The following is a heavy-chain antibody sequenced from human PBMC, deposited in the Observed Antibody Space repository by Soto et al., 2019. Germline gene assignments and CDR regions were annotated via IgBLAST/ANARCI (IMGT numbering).Heavy chain of an antibody. CDR3: ARETRVVVVAATHYYYGMDV. D-gene: IGHD2-15*01. V-gene: IGHV4-34*09. CDR1: GVSSSGSY. CDR2: INSGST. Sequence: SETLSLTCAVYGVSSSGSYWSWIRQPPGKGLEWIGEINSGSTKYNPSLESRVTISVDTSKNQFSLKLSSVTAADTAVYYCARETRVVVVAATHYYYGMDVWGQGTTVTVSS. J-gene: IGHJ6*02.